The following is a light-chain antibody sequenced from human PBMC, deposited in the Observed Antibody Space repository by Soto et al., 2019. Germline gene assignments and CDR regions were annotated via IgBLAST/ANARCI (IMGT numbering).Light chain of an antibody. J-gene: IGLJ2*01. CDR3: SSYAGSNMVV. CDR1: SSNIGAGYD. Sequence: QSVLTQPPSVSGAPGQRVTISCTGSSSNIGAGYDVHWYQQLPGTAPKLLMSGNSNRPAGVPDRFSGSKSGTSASLAITGLQAEDEADYYCSSYAGSNMVVFGGGTKLTVL. CDR2: GNS. V-gene: IGLV1-40*01.